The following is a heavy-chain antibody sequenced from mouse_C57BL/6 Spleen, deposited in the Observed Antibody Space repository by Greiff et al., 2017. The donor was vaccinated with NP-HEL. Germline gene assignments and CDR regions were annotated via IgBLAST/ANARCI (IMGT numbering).Heavy chain of an antibody. V-gene: IGHV1-26*01. CDR2: INPNNGGT. CDR3: AQFYYGNWIYAMDY. Sequence: EVQLQQSGPELVKPGASVKISCKASGYTFTDYYMNWVKQSHGKSLEWIGDINPNNGGTSYNQKFKGKATLTVDKSSSTAYMELRSLTSEDSAVYYCAQFYYGNWIYAMDYWGQGTSVTVSS. J-gene: IGHJ4*01. D-gene: IGHD2-1*01. CDR1: GYTFTDYY.